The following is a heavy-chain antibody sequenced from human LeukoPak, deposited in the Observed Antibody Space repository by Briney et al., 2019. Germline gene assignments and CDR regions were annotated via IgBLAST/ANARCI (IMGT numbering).Heavy chain of an antibody. J-gene: IGHJ4*02. CDR1: GFSFSIYG. D-gene: IGHD3-22*01. CDR3: ASNTMIVVVISYYFDY. Sequence: GGTLRLSCAASGFSFSIYGMSWVRQTPGKGLEWVSGISGSGGSTYYADSVKGRFTISRDNSKNTLYLQMNSLRAEDTAVYYCASNTMIVVVISYYFDYWGQGTLVTVSS. CDR2: ISGSGGST. V-gene: IGHV3-23*01.